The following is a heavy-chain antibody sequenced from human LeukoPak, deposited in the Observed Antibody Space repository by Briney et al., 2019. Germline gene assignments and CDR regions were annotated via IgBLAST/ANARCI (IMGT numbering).Heavy chain of an antibody. D-gene: IGHD1-1*01. J-gene: IGHJ5*02. Sequence: PSQTLSLTCTVSGGSISSGGYYWSWIRQHPGKGLEWIGYIYYSGSTYYNPSLKSRVTISVDTSKNQFSLKLSSVTAADTAVYYCARGRANWRDPKLNWFDPWGQGTLVTVSS. CDR1: GGSISSGGYY. V-gene: IGHV4-31*03. CDR3: ARGRANWRDPKLNWFDP. CDR2: IYYSGST.